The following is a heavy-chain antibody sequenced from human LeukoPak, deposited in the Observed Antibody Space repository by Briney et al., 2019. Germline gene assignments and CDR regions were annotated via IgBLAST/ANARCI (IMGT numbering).Heavy chain of an antibody. CDR2: ISSGGST. J-gene: IGHJ3*02. D-gene: IGHD4-23*01. CDR3: ARDRYGGNSWFGAFDI. CDR1: GFTFNNYA. Sequence: PGGSLRLSCAAAGFTFNNYAMSWVRQAPGKGLKWVSGISSGGSTYYADSVKGRFTISRDNSKNTLYLQMNSLRAEDTAVYYCARDRYGGNSWFGAFDIWGQGTMVTVSS. V-gene: IGHV3-23*01.